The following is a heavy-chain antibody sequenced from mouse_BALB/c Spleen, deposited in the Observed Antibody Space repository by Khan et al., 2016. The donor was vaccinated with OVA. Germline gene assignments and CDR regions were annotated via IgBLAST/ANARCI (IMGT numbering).Heavy chain of an antibody. D-gene: IGHD2-1*01. Sequence: QVQLKESGPGLVAPSLSLSITCTGSGFSLTGYAVNWVRQPPGKGLAWLGVIWGDESTNSHSALIPRLSISKDNSKSQVFLNMNSLQTDDTATYYGVKQNDGTLYAMDYWGQGTAVTVSS. CDR2: IWGDEST. J-gene: IGHJ4*01. V-gene: IGHV2-3*01. CDR3: VKQNDGTLYAMDY. CDR1: GFSLTGYA.